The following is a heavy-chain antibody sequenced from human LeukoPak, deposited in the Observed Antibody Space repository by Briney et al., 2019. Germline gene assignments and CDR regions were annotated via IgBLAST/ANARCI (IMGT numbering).Heavy chain of an antibody. CDR3: AREGDIGYCSSTSCWAFGY. CDR1: GYSISSGYY. J-gene: IGHJ4*02. Sequence: SETLSLTCTVSGYSISSGYYWGWIRQPPGKGLEWIGSIYHSGSTYYNPSLKSRVTISVDTSKNQFSLKLSSVTAADTAVYYCAREGDIGYCSSTSCWAFGYWGQGTLVTVSS. V-gene: IGHV4-38-2*02. D-gene: IGHD2-2*01. CDR2: IYHSGST.